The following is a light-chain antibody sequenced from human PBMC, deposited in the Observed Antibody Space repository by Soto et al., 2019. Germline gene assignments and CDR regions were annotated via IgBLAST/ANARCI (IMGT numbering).Light chain of an antibody. V-gene: IGKV4-1*01. Sequence: DIVMTQSPDSLAVSLGERATINCRCSQSVLYSSNNKNYLAWYQQKPGQPPKLLIYWASTRESGVPDRFSGSGSGTDFTLTISSLQAEDVAVYYCQQYYSTPRTFGQGTKGDIK. CDR2: WAS. CDR1: QSVLYSSNNKNY. J-gene: IGKJ1*01. CDR3: QQYYSTPRT.